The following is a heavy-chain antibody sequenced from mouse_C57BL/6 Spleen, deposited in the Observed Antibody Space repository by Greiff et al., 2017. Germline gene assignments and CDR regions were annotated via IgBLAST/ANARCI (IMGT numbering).Heavy chain of an antibody. CDR1: GFTFSDYG. Sequence: EVQVVESGGGLVKPGGSLKLSCAASGFTFSDYGMHWVRQAPEKGLEWVAYISSGSSTIYYADTVKGRFTISRDNAKNTLFLQMTSLRSEDTAMYYCANGYYDYYAMDYWGQGTSVTVSS. CDR3: ANGYYDYYAMDY. J-gene: IGHJ4*01. V-gene: IGHV5-17*01. D-gene: IGHD2-3*01. CDR2: ISSGSSTI.